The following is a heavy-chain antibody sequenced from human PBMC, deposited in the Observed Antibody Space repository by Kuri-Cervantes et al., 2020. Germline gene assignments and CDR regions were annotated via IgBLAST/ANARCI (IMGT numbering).Heavy chain of an antibody. J-gene: IGHJ4*02. D-gene: IGHD4-17*01. CDR3: AREMTTVTTTLDY. CDR1: GDSVSSNSAA. V-gene: IGHV6-1*01. CDR2: TYYRFKWYN. Sequence: LRLSCAISGDSVSSNSAAWNRIRQSPSRGLEWLGRTYYRFKWYNDYSVSVKGRISINPDTSKNQVSLQLNSVTPEDTAVYYCAREMTTVTTTLDYWGQGTLVTVSS.